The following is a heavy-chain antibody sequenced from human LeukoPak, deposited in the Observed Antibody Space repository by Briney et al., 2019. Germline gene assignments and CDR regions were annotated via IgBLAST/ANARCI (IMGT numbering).Heavy chain of an antibody. D-gene: IGHD3-16*02. CDR2: ISVYNGNT. V-gene: IGHV1-18*01. Sequence: ASVRVSCKASGYTFSIYGFSWVRQAPGQGLEWMGWISVYNGNTNYAQKFQGRVTMTTDTSTSTAHMELRSLRSDDTAVYYCARAPSIRVITNFDYWGQGTLVTVSS. CDR1: GYTFSIYG. J-gene: IGHJ4*02. CDR3: ARAPSIRVITNFDY.